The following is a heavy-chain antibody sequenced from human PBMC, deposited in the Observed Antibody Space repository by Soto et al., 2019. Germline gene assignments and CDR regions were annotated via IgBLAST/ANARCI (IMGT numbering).Heavy chain of an antibody. D-gene: IGHD2-2*01. J-gene: IGHJ5*02. CDR2: ISSGSGYK. CDR1: GFSFSNYN. CDR3: ARDSCSTTSCYYFAWFDP. V-gene: IGHV3-21*01. Sequence: GSLRLSCAASGFSFSNYNMNWVRQAPGKGLEWVSSISSGSGYKYYADSVKGRFTISRDNTKNSLFLQMNSLRPEDTAVYYCARDSCSTTSCYYFAWFDPWGQGAVVTVSS.